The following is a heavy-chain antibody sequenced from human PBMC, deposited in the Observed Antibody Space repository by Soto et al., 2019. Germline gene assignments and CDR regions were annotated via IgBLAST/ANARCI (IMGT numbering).Heavy chain of an antibody. V-gene: IGHV5-51*01. CDR2: IYPGDSDT. CDR3: ARQEQWLGNYYYYGMDV. D-gene: IGHD6-19*01. J-gene: IGHJ6*02. Sequence: GESLKISCKGSGYSFTIYCIGWVLQMPWKGLEWMGIIYPGDSDTRYSPSFQGQVTISADKSISTAYLQWSSLKASDTAMYYCARQEQWLGNYYYYGMDVWGQGTTVTVSS. CDR1: GYSFTIYC.